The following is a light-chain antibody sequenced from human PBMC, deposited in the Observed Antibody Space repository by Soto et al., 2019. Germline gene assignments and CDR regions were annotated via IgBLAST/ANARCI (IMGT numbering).Light chain of an antibody. CDR2: EVS. Sequence: QSALTQPASVSGSPGQSITISCTGTSSDVGGYNYVSWYQQHPGKAPKLMIYEVSNRPSGVSNRFSGPKSGNTASLTISGLQAEDEADYYCSSYTSSSTLLYVFGTGTKLTVL. J-gene: IGLJ1*01. CDR1: SSDVGGYNY. V-gene: IGLV2-14*01. CDR3: SSYTSSSTLLYV.